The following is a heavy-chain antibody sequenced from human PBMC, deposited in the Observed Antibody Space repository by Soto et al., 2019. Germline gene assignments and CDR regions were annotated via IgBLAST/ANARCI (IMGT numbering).Heavy chain of an antibody. V-gene: IGHV4-30-4*01. CDR2: IYYSGST. CDR3: ARGYFDFWSGYYTGTWFDP. D-gene: IGHD3-3*01. Sequence: SETLSLTCTVSGGSISSGDYYWSWIRQPPGKGLEWIGYIYYSGSTYYNPSLKSRVTISVDTSKNQFSLKLSSVTAADTAVYYCARGYFDFWSGYYTGTWFDPWGQGTLVTVS. J-gene: IGHJ5*02. CDR1: GGSISSGDYY.